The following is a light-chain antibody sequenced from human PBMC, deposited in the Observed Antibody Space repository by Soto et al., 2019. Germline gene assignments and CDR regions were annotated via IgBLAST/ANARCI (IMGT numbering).Light chain of an antibody. V-gene: IGKV3-15*01. J-gene: IGKJ1*01. CDR2: GAS. CDR1: QSVGAN. Sequence: EIVMTQSPATLSVSPGERATLSCRASQSVGANLAWYQQRPGQAPILLIYGASSRAGGVPPRFSGSGSGTEFTLTISGLQSEDFADYYCQQYDNWPPWTFGQGDQGGYQ. CDR3: QQYDNWPPWT.